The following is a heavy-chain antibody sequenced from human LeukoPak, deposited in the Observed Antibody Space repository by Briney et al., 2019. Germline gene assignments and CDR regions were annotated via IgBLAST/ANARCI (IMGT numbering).Heavy chain of an antibody. V-gene: IGHV1-69*04. CDR2: IIPILGIA. D-gene: IGHD2-2*01. CDR1: GYTFTSYG. J-gene: IGHJ4*02. CDR3: AKNAWGLPAGLFDY. Sequence: GASVKVSCKASGYTFTSYGISWVRQAPGQGLEWMGRIIPILGIANYAQKFQGRVTITADKSTSTAYMELSSLRSEDTAVYYCAKNAWGLPAGLFDYWGQGTLVTVSS.